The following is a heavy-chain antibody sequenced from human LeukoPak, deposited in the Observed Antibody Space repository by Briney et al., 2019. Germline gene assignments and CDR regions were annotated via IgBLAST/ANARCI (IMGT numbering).Heavy chain of an antibody. CDR3: ARDRGGSYSAIDY. D-gene: IGHD1-26*01. Sequence: GGSLRLSCAASGFTFSSYGMNWVRQAPGKGLEWVSFISSSSSTIYYADSVKGRFTISRDNAKNSLYLQMNSLRAEDTAVYYCARDRGGSYSAIDYWGQGTLVTVSS. J-gene: IGHJ4*02. V-gene: IGHV3-48*04. CDR1: GFTFSSYG. CDR2: ISSSSSTI.